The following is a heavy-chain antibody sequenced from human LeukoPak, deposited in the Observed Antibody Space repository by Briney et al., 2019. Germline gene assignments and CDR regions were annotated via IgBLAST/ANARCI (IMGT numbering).Heavy chain of an antibody. CDR2: IYHSGST. J-gene: IGHJ4*02. D-gene: IGHD2-21*02. Sequence: SETLSLTCTVSGGSISSGGYYWSWIRQPPGKGLEWIGYIYHSGSTYYNPSLKSRVTISVDRSKNQFSLKLSSVTAADTAVYYCAREGVTPHDYWGQGTLVTVSS. CDR1: GGSISSGGYY. V-gene: IGHV4-30-2*01. CDR3: AREGVTPHDY.